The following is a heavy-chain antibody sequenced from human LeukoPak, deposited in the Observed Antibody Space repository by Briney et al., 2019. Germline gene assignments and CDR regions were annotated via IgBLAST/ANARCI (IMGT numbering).Heavy chain of an antibody. D-gene: IGHD1-26*01. J-gene: IGHJ4*02. CDR3: ARHGVGFADY. CDR2: IYTSGST. Sequence: PSETLSLTCTVSGGSISSYYWSWIRQPPGKGLEWIGYIYTSGSTNYNPSPKSRVTISVDTSKNQFSLKLSSVTAADTAVYYCARHGVGFADYWGQGTLVTVSS. CDR1: GGSISSYY. V-gene: IGHV4-4*09.